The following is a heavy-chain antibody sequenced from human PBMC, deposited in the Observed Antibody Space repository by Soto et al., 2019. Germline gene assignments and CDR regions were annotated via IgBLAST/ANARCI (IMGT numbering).Heavy chain of an antibody. Sequence: SDTLSLTCRVSGGSISNDYWTWIRQPPGKGLEWIGYIYKGGSINYNPSLKSRVTISVDTSNNQFSLKLSSVTAADTAVYYCAWAYYDRSGYSVDPWGQGTLVTVSS. CDR1: GGSISNDY. CDR3: AWAYYDRSGYSVDP. V-gene: IGHV4-4*09. CDR2: IYKGGSI. J-gene: IGHJ5*02. D-gene: IGHD3-22*01.